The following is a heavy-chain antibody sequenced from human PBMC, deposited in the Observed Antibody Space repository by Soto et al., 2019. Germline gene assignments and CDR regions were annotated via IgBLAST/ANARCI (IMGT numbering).Heavy chain of an antibody. CDR2: IWYDGSNK. V-gene: IGHV3-33*01. J-gene: IGHJ4*02. CDR1: GFTFSSYG. D-gene: IGHD2-15*01. CDR3: ARDPLGYCSGGSCLVY. Sequence: PGGSLRLSCAASGFTFSSYGMHWVRQAPGKGLEWVAVIWYDGSNKYYADSVKGRFTISRDNSKNTLYLQMNSLRAEDTAVYYCARDPLGYCSGGSCLVYWGQGTLVTVSS.